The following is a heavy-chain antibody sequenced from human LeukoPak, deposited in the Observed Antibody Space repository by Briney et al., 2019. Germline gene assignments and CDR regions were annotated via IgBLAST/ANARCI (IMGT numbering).Heavy chain of an antibody. J-gene: IGHJ4*02. CDR1: GFNVSTSG. CDR3: AQGYGNGWYPH. V-gene: IGHV3-23*01. D-gene: IGHD6-19*01. CDR2: ISVEGESS. Sequence: GGSLRLSCTVSGFNVSTSGMSWVRQAQGKGLQTILAISVEGESSYYADSVKGRFTISRDNSKNTVYLQMNSLRVEDTAVYFCAQGYGNGWYPHWGQGSLVSVSS.